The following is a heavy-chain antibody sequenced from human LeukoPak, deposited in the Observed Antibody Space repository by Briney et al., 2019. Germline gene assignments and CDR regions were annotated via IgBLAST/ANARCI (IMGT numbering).Heavy chain of an antibody. CDR1: GYTFTSYD. V-gene: IGHV1-8*01. Sequence: ASVKVSCKASGYTFTSYDINWVRQATGQGLEWMGWMNPNSGNTGYAQKFQGRVTMTRDTSISTAYMELSRLRSDDTAVYYCARVGWIRGLGAFDIWGQGTMVTVSS. J-gene: IGHJ3*02. D-gene: IGHD5-12*01. CDR3: ARVGWIRGLGAFDI. CDR2: MNPNSGNT.